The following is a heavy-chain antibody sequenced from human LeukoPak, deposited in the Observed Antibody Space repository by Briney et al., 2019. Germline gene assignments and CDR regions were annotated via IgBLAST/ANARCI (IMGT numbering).Heavy chain of an antibody. D-gene: IGHD2-2*02. CDR2: ISGSGGST. CDR1: GFTFSSYA. CDR3: ARDRWYQPLLYDDYFDY. J-gene: IGHJ4*02. Sequence: GGSLRLSCAASGFTFSSYAMNWVRQAPGKGLEWVSGISGSGGSTYNADSVKGRFTISRDNAKNSLYLQMNSLRAEDTAVYYCARDRWYQPLLYDDYFDYWGQGTLVTVSS. V-gene: IGHV3-23*01.